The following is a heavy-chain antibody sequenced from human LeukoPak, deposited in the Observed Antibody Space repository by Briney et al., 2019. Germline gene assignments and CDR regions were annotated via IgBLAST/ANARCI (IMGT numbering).Heavy chain of an antibody. Sequence: PSETLSLTCTVSGGSISSYYWSWIRQPPGKGLEWIGYIYYSGSTNYYPSLKSRVTISVDTSKNQFSLKLSSVTAADTAVYYCARGPSKPYYFDYWGQGTLVTVSS. CDR2: IYYSGST. CDR3: ARGPSKPYYFDY. V-gene: IGHV4-59*01. D-gene: IGHD6-6*01. CDR1: GGSISSYY. J-gene: IGHJ4*02.